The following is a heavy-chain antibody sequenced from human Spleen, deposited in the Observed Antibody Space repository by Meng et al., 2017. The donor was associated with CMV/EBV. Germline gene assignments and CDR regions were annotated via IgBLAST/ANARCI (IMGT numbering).Heavy chain of an antibody. CDR3: ARGAYYDFWSGYGFGNWFDP. V-gene: IGHV1-69*05. CDR2: IIPIFGTA. J-gene: IGHJ5*02. CDR1: GYTFTGYY. Sequence: SVKVSCKASGYTFTGYYIHWVRQAPGQGLEWMGGIIPIFGTANYAQKFQGRVTITTDESTSTAYMELSSLRSEDTAVYYCARGAYYDFWSGYGFGNWFDPWGQGTLVTVSS. D-gene: IGHD3-3*01.